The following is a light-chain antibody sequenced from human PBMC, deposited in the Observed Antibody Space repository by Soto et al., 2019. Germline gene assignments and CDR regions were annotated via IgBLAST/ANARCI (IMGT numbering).Light chain of an antibody. CDR2: AAS. J-gene: IGKJ1*01. CDR3: QQSCSTPWT. V-gene: IGKV1-39*01. Sequence: DIQMTQSPSSLSASVGDRVAITCRASQSISSYLNWYQQKPGKAPKLLIYAASSLQSGVPSGFSGSGSGTDFTLTISSLQPEDFATYYCQQSCSTPWTFGQGTKVDIK. CDR1: QSISSY.